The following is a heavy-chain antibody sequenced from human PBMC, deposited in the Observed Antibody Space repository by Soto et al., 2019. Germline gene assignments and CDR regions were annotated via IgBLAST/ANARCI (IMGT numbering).Heavy chain of an antibody. D-gene: IGHD2-15*01. CDR1: GFTFSNYA. CDR2: ISGGGGSA. V-gene: IGHV3-23*01. Sequence: EVQLLESGGGLVQPGGSLRLSCAASGFTFSNYAMSWVRQAPGKGLEWVSGISGGGGSAYYADSVKGRFTISRDNSKNTLYLNMNSLRAEGTAVYYYANNCSVAHNSVFFYWGQGTLVIVSS. CDR3: ANNCSVAHNSVFFY. J-gene: IGHJ4*02.